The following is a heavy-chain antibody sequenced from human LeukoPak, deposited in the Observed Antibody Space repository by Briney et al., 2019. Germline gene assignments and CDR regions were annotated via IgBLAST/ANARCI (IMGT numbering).Heavy chain of an antibody. CDR2: IIPIFGTA. D-gene: IGHD3-3*01. Sequence: GASVKVSCKASGGTFSSYAISWVRQAPGQGLEWMGGIIPIFGTANYAQKFQGRVTITADESTSTAYMELSSLRSEDTAVYYCARELYDFWSGYPGQPGNFDYWGQGTLVTVSS. V-gene: IGHV1-69*13. CDR3: ARELYDFWSGYPGQPGNFDY. CDR1: GGTFSSYA. J-gene: IGHJ4*02.